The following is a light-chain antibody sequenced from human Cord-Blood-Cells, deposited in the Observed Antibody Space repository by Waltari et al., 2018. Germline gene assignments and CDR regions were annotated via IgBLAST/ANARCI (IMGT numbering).Light chain of an antibody. CDR1: SLRSYY. Sequence: SSELTQDPAVSVALGQTVRITCQGDSLRSYYASWYQQKPGPAPVLVIYGKNNRPSGITDRFSGPSSGNTASLTITGAQAEDDADYYCNSRDSSGNHVVFGGGTKLTVL. J-gene: IGLJ2*01. CDR3: NSRDSSGNHVV. CDR2: GKN. V-gene: IGLV3-19*01.